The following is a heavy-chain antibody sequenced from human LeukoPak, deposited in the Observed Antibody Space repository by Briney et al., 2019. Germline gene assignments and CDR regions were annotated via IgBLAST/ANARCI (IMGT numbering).Heavy chain of an antibody. J-gene: IGHJ4*02. D-gene: IGHD5-12*01. Sequence: GGSLRLSCAASGFSFSSYSMNWVRQAPGKGLEWVSYISISSSTIYYAESVKGRFTISRDNAKNSLCLQMNSLRDGDTAVYYCARVRSGYQFDYWGQGTLVTVSP. CDR1: GFSFSSYS. V-gene: IGHV3-48*02. CDR2: ISISSSTI. CDR3: ARVRSGYQFDY.